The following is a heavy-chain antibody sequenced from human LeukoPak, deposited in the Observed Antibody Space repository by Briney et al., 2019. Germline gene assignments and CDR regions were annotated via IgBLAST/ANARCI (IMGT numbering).Heavy chain of an antibody. CDR1: GITVSRNY. J-gene: IGHJ5*02. CDR3: ARYPSRYCTSTSCYLVH. Sequence: PGGSLRLSCAASGITVSRNYMSWVRQAPGKGLEWVSYISGIGSTIYYADSVKGRFTISRDNAKNSLYLQMHSLRAEDTAVYYCARYPSRYCTSTSCYLVHWGQGALVTVSS. CDR2: ISGIGSTI. D-gene: IGHD2-2*01. V-gene: IGHV3-48*03.